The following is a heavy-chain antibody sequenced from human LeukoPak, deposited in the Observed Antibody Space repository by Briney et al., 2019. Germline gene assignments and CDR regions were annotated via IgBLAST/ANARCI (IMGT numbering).Heavy chain of an antibody. CDR1: GYTFTSYD. CDR2: MNPNSGNT. Sequence: GASVKVSCKASGYTFTSYDINWVRQATGQGLEWMGWMNPNSGNTGYAQKFQGRVTMTRNTSISTAYMELSSLRSEETAVYQCASQPSIAVAGTFDYWGQGTLVTVSS. J-gene: IGHJ4*02. D-gene: IGHD6-19*01. V-gene: IGHV1-8*01. CDR3: ASQPSIAVAGTFDY.